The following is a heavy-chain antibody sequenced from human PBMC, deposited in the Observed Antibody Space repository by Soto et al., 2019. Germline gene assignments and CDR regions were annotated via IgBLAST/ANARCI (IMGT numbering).Heavy chain of an antibody. V-gene: IGHV4-59*01. CDR2: VYYSGST. CDR3: ARGYYDSNGQSNTFDI. J-gene: IGHJ3*02. CDR1: GASIRSSY. D-gene: IGHD3-22*01. Sequence: SETLSLTXTVSGASIRSSYWSWLRQSPGMGLEWIGYVYYSGSTKYNPSLKSRVTISVDTSKNQFSLKLSSVTAADTAVYYCARGYYDSNGQSNTFDIWGQGTMVTVSS.